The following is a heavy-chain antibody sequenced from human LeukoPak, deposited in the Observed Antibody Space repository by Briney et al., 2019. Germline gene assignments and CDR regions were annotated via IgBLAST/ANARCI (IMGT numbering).Heavy chain of an antibody. CDR3: ARDRRCSSTSCYDY. D-gene: IGHD2-2*01. J-gene: IGHJ4*02. CDR1: GFTVSSNY. V-gene: IGHV3-66*02. CDR2: IYSGGST. Sequence: GGSLRLSCAASGFTVSSNYMSWVRQAPGKGLECVSVIYSGGSTYYADSVKGRFTISRDNSKNTLYLQMNSLRAEDTAVYYCARDRRCSSTSCYDYWGQGTLVTVSS.